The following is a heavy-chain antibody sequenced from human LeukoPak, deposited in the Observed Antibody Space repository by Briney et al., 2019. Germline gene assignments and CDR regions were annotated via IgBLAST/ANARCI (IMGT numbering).Heavy chain of an antibody. CDR1: GFTFSSYA. J-gene: IGHJ5*02. V-gene: IGHV3-23*01. CDR2: ISGSGGST. D-gene: IGHD6-13*01. Sequence: GGSLRLSCAASGFTFSSYAMSWVRQAPGKGLEWVSAISGSGGSTYYADSVKGRFTISRDNSRNTLYLQMNSLRAEDTAVYYCAKDPYSSSWYYHWFDPWGQGTLVTVSS. CDR3: AKDPYSSSWYYHWFDP.